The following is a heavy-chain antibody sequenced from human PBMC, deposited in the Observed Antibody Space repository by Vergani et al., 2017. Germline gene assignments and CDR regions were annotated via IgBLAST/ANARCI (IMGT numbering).Heavy chain of an antibody. J-gene: IGHJ4*02. Sequence: QVQLQESGPGLVKPSQTLSLTCTVSGGSINSHNYYWSWIRQPAGKGLEWIGRIHTSGSTNYNPSLKSRVTMSEDTSKNQFSLNLTSVNAADTAVYFCARGSCLGGSCYKPLFDYWVQGILVTVSS. CDR2: IHTSGST. CDR1: GGSINSHNYY. V-gene: IGHV4-61*02. D-gene: IGHD2-15*01. CDR3: ARGSCLGGSCYKPLFDY.